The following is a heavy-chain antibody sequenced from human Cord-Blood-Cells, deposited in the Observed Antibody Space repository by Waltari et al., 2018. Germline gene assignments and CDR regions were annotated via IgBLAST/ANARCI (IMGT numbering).Heavy chain of an antibody. CDR2: INTNSGGK. CDR1: GYTFTGSY. J-gene: IGHJ4*02. Sequence: QGQLVQSAAAVKKPWASVKVSCKPAGYTFTGSYIRWVRQAPGQGLEWTGWINTNSGGKNYAQKFQGWVTRTRDTSISTAYMELSRLRSADSAVYYCARGDSPAEYSFDYWGQGTLVTVSS. V-gene: IGHV1-2*04. CDR3: ARGDSPAEYSFDY. D-gene: IGHD6-6*01.